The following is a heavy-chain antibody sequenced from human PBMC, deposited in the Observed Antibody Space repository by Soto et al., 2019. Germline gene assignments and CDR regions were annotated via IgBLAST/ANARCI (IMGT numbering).Heavy chain of an antibody. Sequence: SETLSLTCAVYGGSFSGYYWSWIRQPPGKGLEWIGQIHHTGNTNYSPSLKSRVSISVDTSKNQFSLKLSSVTAADTAVYYCARAWSAVAGHFDYWGQGTLVTVSS. CDR1: GGSFSGYY. CDR3: ARAWSAVAGHFDY. D-gene: IGHD6-19*01. V-gene: IGHV4-34*01. CDR2: IHHTGNT. J-gene: IGHJ4*02.